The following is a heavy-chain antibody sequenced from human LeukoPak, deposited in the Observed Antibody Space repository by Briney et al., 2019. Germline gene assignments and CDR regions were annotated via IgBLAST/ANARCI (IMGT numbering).Heavy chain of an antibody. CDR2: IKEDGSEK. CDR1: GFTFSSYW. J-gene: IGHJ4*02. D-gene: IGHD3-22*01. CDR3: ARTTYYYDSRPLFDY. V-gene: IGHV3-7*03. Sequence: GGSLRLSCAASGFTFSSYWMSWVRQAPGKGLEWVANIKEDGSEKYYVDSVKGRFTISRDNAKNSLYLQMNSLRAEDTAVYYCARTTYYYDSRPLFDYWGQGTLVTVSS.